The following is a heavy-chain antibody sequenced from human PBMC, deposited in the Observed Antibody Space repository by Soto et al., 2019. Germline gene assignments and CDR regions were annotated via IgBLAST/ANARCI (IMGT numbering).Heavy chain of an antibody. Sequence: GGSLRLSCAASGFTFSSYSMNWVRQAPGKGLEWVSHISSSSTSIYYADSVKGRFTISRDNAKNSLYLQMNSLRDEDTAVYYCARTRTSSIAVAGYAFDIWGQGTMVTVSS. CDR3: ARTRTSSIAVAGYAFDI. CDR1: GFTFSSYS. CDR2: ISSSSTSI. D-gene: IGHD6-19*01. V-gene: IGHV3-48*02. J-gene: IGHJ3*02.